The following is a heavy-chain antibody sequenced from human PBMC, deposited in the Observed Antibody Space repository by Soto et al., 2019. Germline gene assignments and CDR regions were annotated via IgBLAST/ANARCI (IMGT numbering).Heavy chain of an antibody. J-gene: IGHJ3*02. D-gene: IGHD2-8*02. CDR2: IYYSGST. Sequence: PSETLSLTCTVSGGSISSYYWSWIRQPPGKGLEWIGYIYYSGSTNYNPSLKSRVTISVDRSKNQFSLKLSSVTAADTAVYYCARDFTGGKGAFDIWGQGTMVTVSS. V-gene: IGHV4-59*12. CDR1: GGSISSYY. CDR3: ARDFTGGKGAFDI.